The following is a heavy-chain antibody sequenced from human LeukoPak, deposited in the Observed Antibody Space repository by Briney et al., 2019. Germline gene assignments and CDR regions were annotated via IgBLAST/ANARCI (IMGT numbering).Heavy chain of an antibody. CDR3: ARGGVDY. D-gene: IGHD3-3*01. CDR1: GFTFSGYS. CDR2: INSDGSIT. J-gene: IGHJ4*02. Sequence: GGSLRLSCAASGFTFSGYSMNWVRQAPGKGLVWVSRINSDGSITTYADSVKGRFTISRDSAKNTVYLQMNSLRAEDTAVYYCARGGVDYWGQGTLVTVSS. V-gene: IGHV3-74*01.